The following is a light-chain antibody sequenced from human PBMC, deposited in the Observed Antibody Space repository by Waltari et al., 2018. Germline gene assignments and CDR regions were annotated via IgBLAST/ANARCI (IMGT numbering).Light chain of an antibody. CDR2: GAS. V-gene: IGKV3-20*01. CDR1: QGVTSRY. CDR3: QQYGSSPS. J-gene: IGKJ3*01. Sequence: EIVLTQSPGTLSLSPGARATLSCRASQGVTSRYLAWYQQKPAQAPRLLIYGASSRAPGIPDRFSGSGSGTDFTLTISRLEPEDFAVYYCQQYGSSPSFGPGTKVDIK.